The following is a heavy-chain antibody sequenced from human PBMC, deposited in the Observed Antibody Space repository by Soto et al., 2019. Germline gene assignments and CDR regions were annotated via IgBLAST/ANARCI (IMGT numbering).Heavy chain of an antibody. J-gene: IGHJ4*02. D-gene: IGHD2-2*02. Sequence: ASVKVSCKASGYTFTSYAMHWVRQAPGQRLEWMGWINAGNGNTKYSQKFQGRVTITRDTSAGTAYMELSSLRSEDTAVYYCARDPGGVDQLLYYYFDYWGQGTLVTVSS. CDR1: GYTFTSYA. V-gene: IGHV1-3*01. CDR2: INAGNGNT. CDR3: ARDPGGVDQLLYYYFDY.